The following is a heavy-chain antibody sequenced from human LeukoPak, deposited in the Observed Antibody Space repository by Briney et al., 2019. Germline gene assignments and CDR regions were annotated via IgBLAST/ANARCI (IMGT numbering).Heavy chain of an antibody. D-gene: IGHD3-22*01. V-gene: IGHV3-23*01. J-gene: IGHJ3*02. CDR3: AKDFSSGYPLGAFDI. Sequence: GGSLRLSCAASGFTFGKFSMNWVRQAPGKGLEWVSAISGSGGSTYYADSVKGRFTISRDNSKNTLYLQMNSLRAEDTAVYYCAKDFSSGYPLGAFDIWGQGTMVTVSS. CDR1: GFTFGKFS. CDR2: ISGSGGST.